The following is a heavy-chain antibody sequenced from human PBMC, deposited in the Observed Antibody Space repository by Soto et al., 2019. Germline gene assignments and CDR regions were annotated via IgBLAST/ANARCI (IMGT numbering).Heavy chain of an antibody. Sequence: GGSLILSCAASGFTFSSYAMSWVRQAPGKGLEWVSAISDSGGSTYYADSVKGRFTISRDNSKNTLYLQMNSLRAEDTAVYYCEMWQQLDIDYWGQGTLVTVSS. CDR2: ISDSGGST. J-gene: IGHJ4*02. V-gene: IGHV3-23*01. D-gene: IGHD6-13*01. CDR1: GFTFSSYA. CDR3: EMWQQLDIDY.